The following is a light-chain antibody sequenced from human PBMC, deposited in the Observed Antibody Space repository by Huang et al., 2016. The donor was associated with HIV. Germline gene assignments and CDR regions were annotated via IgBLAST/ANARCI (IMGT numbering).Light chain of an antibody. J-gene: IGKJ4*01. CDR2: GAS. CDR3: QHYSDWPPLS. V-gene: IGKV3-15*01. Sequence: ITLTQSPVTLSLSPGEGATLSCRASRSIGTNLAWYRQGPGQAPRLLVYGASTRAAGVPVRFCGSGSGTQFNLTLSGLQSEDFATYYCQHYSDWPPLSFGGGTKVDI. CDR1: RSIGTN.